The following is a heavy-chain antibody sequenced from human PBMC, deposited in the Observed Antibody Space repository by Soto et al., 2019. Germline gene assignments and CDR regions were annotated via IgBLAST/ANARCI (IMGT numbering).Heavy chain of an antibody. CDR3: ARYGSGSYYPTTFDY. D-gene: IGHD3-10*01. V-gene: IGHV4-31*03. Sequence: SETLSLTCTVSGDSITSGESYWSWIRQHPGKGLEWIGYIYYSGSTYYNPSLKSRVTISVDTSQNQFSLKLSSVTAADTAVYFCARYGSGSYYPTTFDYWGQGTLVTVSS. CDR1: GDSITSGESY. J-gene: IGHJ4*02. CDR2: IYYSGST.